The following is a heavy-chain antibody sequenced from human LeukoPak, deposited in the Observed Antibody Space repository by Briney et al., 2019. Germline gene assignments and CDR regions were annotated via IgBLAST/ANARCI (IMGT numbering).Heavy chain of an antibody. J-gene: IGHJ4*02. CDR2: IYYSGST. CDR3: ASYTVVTAGWDY. V-gene: IGHV4-39*01. D-gene: IGHD4-23*01. CDR1: GGSISSSSYY. Sequence: SETLSLTCTVSGGSISSSSYYWGWIRQPPGKGLEWIGSIYYSGSTYYNPSLKSRVTISVDTSKNQFSLKLSSVTAADTAVYYCASYTVVTAGWDYWGQGTLVTVSS.